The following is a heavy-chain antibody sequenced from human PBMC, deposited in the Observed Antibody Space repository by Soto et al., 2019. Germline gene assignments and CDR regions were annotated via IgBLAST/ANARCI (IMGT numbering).Heavy chain of an antibody. D-gene: IGHD2-8*01. CDR3: ARDAKSAPEY. CDR1: GTSNRSSEHH. CDR2: IFYSGTT. Sequence: SETLSLTATDSGTSNRSSEHHWAGSRQPPGKGLEWIGSIFYSGTTYYSPSLKIRVTISVDPPKNQFSLKLSSVTAADTAVYYCARDAKSAPEYWGEGTLVT. J-gene: IGHJ4*02. V-gene: IGHV4-39*01.